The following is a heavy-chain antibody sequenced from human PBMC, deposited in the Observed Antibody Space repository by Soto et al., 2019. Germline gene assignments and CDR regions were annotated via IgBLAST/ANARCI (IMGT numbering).Heavy chain of an antibody. Sequence: ASVKVSCKASGYTFTSYGISWVRQAPGQGLEWMGWISAYNGNTNYAQKLQGRVTMTTDTSTSTAYMELRSLRSDDTAVYYCARDWMDYYYYYGMDVWGQGTTVTVSS. CDR1: GYTFTSYG. CDR3: ARDWMDYYYYYGMDV. D-gene: IGHD2-2*03. V-gene: IGHV1-18*01. J-gene: IGHJ6*02. CDR2: ISAYNGNT.